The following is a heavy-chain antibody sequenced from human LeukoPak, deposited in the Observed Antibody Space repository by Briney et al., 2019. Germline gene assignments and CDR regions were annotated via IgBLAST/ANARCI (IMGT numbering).Heavy chain of an antibody. Sequence: PGGSLRLSCAASGFTFSSYEMNWVRQAPGKGLEWVSYISSSGSTIYYADSVKGRFTISRDNAKKSLYLQMNSLRAEDTAVYYCMGAGRITMVRGVMNGMDVWGKGTTVTVSS. CDR2: ISSSGSTI. V-gene: IGHV3-48*03. CDR3: MGAGRITMVRGVMNGMDV. J-gene: IGHJ6*04. CDR1: GFTFSSYE. D-gene: IGHD3-10*01.